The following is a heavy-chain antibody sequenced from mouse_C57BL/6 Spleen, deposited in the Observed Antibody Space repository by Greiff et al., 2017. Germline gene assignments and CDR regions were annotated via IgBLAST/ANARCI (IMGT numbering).Heavy chain of an antibody. CDR1: GFNFKDYY. CDR2: IDPEDGDT. CDR3: TTVTSDY. Sequence: VQLQQSGAELVRPGASVKLSCTASGFNFKDYYMHWVKQRPEQGLEWIGRIDPEDGDTDYAPKFQGKATLTADTSSNTAYLQLSSLTSADTAVYCCTTVTSDYWGQGTTLTVAS. V-gene: IGHV14-1*01. J-gene: IGHJ2*01. D-gene: IGHD2-12*01.